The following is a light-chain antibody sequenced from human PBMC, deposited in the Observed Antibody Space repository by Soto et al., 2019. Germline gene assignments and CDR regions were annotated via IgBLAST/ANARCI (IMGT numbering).Light chain of an antibody. V-gene: IGKV1-16*02. CDR3: QQYNSYPMT. J-gene: IGKJ5*01. CDR1: QDISNY. Sequence: IRMTQSPSSLSASVGDRVTITCRASQDISNYLAWFQQKPGEAPKSLISRGSSLQSGVPSEFSGSGSGTDFTLTISNLQPEDVATYYCQQYNSYPMTFGQGTRLEIK. CDR2: RGS.